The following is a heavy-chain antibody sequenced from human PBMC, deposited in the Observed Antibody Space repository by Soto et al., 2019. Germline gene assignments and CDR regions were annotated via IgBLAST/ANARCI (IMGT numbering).Heavy chain of an antibody. J-gene: IGHJ6*02. V-gene: IGHV3-7*01. CDR1: GFTFSTYW. CDR2: IKQDGSEK. CDR3: VRDWSTFWGMDV. Sequence: GGSLRLSCAASGFTFSTYWMNWVRQAPGKGLEWVANIKQDGSEKYYVDSVKGRFALSRDNAKDSLFLQMNNLRAEDTAVYYCVRDWSTFWGMDVWGQGTTVTVSS.